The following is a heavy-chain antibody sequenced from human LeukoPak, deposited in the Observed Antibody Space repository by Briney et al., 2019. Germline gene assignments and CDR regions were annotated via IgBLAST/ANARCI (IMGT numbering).Heavy chain of an antibody. CDR1: GFTFSSYG. Sequence: GGSLRLSCAASGFTFSSYGMHWVRQAPGKGLEWVAFIRYDGSNKYYADSVKGRFTISRDNSKNTLYLQMNSPRAEDTAVYYCAKDRIVVVPAAMGVLDYWGQGTLVTVSS. D-gene: IGHD2-2*01. CDR2: IRYDGSNK. V-gene: IGHV3-30*02. J-gene: IGHJ4*02. CDR3: AKDRIVVVPAAMGVLDY.